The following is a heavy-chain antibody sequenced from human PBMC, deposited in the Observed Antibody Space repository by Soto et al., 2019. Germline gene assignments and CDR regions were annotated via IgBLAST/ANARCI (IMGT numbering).Heavy chain of an antibody. Sequence: GESLKISCKGSGYSFTSYWIGWVRQMPGKGLEWMGIIYPGDSDTRYSPSFQGQVTVSADKSISPAYLRVSSLKASDTAMYYCARGQPYYDILTGSGLINGFDPWGQGTLVTVSS. CDR2: IYPGDSDT. D-gene: IGHD3-9*01. CDR1: GYSFTSYW. V-gene: IGHV5-51*01. CDR3: ARGQPYYDILTGSGLINGFDP. J-gene: IGHJ5*02.